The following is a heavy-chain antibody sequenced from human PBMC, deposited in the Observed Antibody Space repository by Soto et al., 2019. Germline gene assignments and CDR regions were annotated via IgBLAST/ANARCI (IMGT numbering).Heavy chain of an antibody. CDR2: IYHSGST. CDR1: GGSISSGGYS. J-gene: IGHJ4*02. CDR3: ARDGRGYSGYGIDY. D-gene: IGHD5-12*01. Sequence: SETLSLACAVSGGSISSGGYSWSWIRQPPGKGLEWIGYIYHSGSTYYNPSLKSRVTISVDRSKNQFSLKLSSVTAADTAVYYCARDGRGYSGYGIDYWGQGTLVTVSS. V-gene: IGHV4-30-2*01.